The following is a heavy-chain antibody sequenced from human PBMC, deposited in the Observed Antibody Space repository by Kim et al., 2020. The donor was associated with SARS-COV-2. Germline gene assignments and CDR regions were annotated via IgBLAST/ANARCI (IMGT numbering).Heavy chain of an antibody. CDR2: ISDSGGST. Sequence: GGSLRLSCAASGFTFSSYAMNWVRQAPGKGLEWVSAISDSGGSTYYADSVKGRFTISRDNSKNTVYLQMNSLRAEDTAVYYCAKSPNVGFLPYYYGMDFWGQGPTVTVSS. V-gene: IGHV3-23*01. CDR3: AKSPNVGFLPYYYGMDF. D-gene: IGHD3-3*02. CDR1: GFTFSSYA. J-gene: IGHJ6*02.